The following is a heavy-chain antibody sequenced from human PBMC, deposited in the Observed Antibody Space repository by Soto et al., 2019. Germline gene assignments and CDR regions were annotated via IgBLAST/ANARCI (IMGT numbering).Heavy chain of an antibody. D-gene: IGHD3-3*01. CDR2: IKPDGSEK. V-gene: IGHV3-7*03. Sequence: EGQLVESGGGLVQPGGSLRLSCEASGLTFSSYWMTWVRQAPGKGLEWVADIKPDGSEKDYVDSVEGRFTISRDNAKNSIYLEMNSLRVEDTAVYYCARSITTLGVVTISDDNWFDPWGQGPPVTVSS. J-gene: IGHJ5*02. CDR3: ARSITTLGVVTISDDNWFDP. CDR1: GLTFSSYW.